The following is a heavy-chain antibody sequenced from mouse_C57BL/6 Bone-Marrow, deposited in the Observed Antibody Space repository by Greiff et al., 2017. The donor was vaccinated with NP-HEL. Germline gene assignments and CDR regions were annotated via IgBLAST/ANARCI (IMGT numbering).Heavy chain of an antibody. CDR2: INPGSGNT. Sequence: VQLQQSGADLAKPGASVKLSCKASGYTFTSYWMHWVKQRPGQGLEWIGYINPGSGNTKYIQKFKNKATLTADKSSSTAYMQLSSLTDEDSSVYDCAIKRLPWAMDYWGQGTSVTVSS. D-gene: IGHD1-3*01. CDR3: AIKRLPWAMDY. CDR1: GYTFTSYW. V-gene: IGHV1-7*01. J-gene: IGHJ4*01.